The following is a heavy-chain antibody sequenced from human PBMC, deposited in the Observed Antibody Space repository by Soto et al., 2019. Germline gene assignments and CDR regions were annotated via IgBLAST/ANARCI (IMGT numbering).Heavy chain of an antibody. D-gene: IGHD3-3*01. J-gene: IGHJ5*02. CDR3: ATWGPYDFWSGSPNWFDP. CDR2: FDPEDGET. Sequence: ASVKVSCKVSGYTLTELSMHWVRQAPGKGLEWMGGFDPEDGETIYAQKFQGRVTMTEDTSTDTAYMELSSLRSEDTAVYYCATWGPYDFWSGSPNWFDPWGQGTLVTVSS. CDR1: GYTLTELS. V-gene: IGHV1-24*01.